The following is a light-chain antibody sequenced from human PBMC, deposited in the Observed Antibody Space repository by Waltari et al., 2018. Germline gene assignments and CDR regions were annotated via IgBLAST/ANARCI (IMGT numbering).Light chain of an antibody. CDR1: SPTIGAGSD. CDR2: GNG. J-gene: IGLJ2*01. CDR3: QSYDSSLSGSV. V-gene: IGLV1-40*01. Sequence: QSVLTQPPSVSGAPGQRVPIPCTGSSPTIGAGSDVHWYHQLPGPAPNLLIFGNGNRPSGVPDRFSGSKSGTSASLAITGLQAEDEADYYCQSYDSSLSGSVFGGGTKLTVL.